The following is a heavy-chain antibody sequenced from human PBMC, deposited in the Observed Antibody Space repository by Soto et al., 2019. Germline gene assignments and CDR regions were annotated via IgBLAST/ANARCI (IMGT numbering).Heavy chain of an antibody. CDR1: GYSFTSNW. D-gene: IGHD3-3*01. CDR3: ARHAYDFWSGHPNPRYYYGMDV. V-gene: IGHV5-51*01. Sequence: GESLKISCKGSGYSFTSNWIGWVRQLPGKGLEWMGIIYPGDSDTRYSPSFQGQVTISADKSISTAYLQWSSLKATDTAMYYCARHAYDFWSGHPNPRYYYGMDVWGQGTTVTVSS. J-gene: IGHJ6*02. CDR2: IYPGDSDT.